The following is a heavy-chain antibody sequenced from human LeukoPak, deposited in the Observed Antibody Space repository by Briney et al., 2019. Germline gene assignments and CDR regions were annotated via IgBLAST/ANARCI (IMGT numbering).Heavy chain of an antibody. CDR1: GFTFSNFW. CDR3: ARDAAVAGDAYDI. J-gene: IGHJ3*02. CDR2: IKQDGSEK. D-gene: IGHD6-19*01. Sequence: GGSLRLSCAASGFTFSNFWMSWVRQAPGNGLDWVANIKQDGSEKYYVDYVKGRFTISRDNAKKSLYLQINSLRSEDTAVYYCARDAAVAGDAYDIWGHGTMVTVSS. V-gene: IGHV3-7*01.